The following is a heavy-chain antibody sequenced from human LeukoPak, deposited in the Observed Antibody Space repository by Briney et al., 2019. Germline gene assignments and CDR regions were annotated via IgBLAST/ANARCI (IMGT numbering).Heavy chain of an antibody. Sequence: ASVKVSCKASGYTFTNYAMNWVRQAPGQGLEWMGWINTNTGNPTYAQGFSGRFVFSLDTSVSTAYLQINTLKAEDTAVYYCARGHDGDLDYWGQGTLVTVSS. V-gene: IGHV7-4-1*02. CDR3: ARGHDGDLDY. CDR2: INTNTGNP. D-gene: IGHD4-17*01. J-gene: IGHJ4*02. CDR1: GYTFTNYA.